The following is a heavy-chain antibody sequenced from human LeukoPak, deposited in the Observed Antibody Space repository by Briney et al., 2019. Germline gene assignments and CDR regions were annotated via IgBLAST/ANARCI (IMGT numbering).Heavy chain of an antibody. Sequence: ASVKVSCTASGGTFSSYAISWVRQAPGQGLEWMGWISAYNGNTNYAQKLQGRVTMTTDTSTSTAYMELRSLRSDDTAVYYCARDCGGDCYSLTFQHWGQGTLVTVSS. V-gene: IGHV1-18*01. D-gene: IGHD2-21*02. CDR3: ARDCGGDCYSLTFQH. CDR2: ISAYNGNT. CDR1: GGTFSSYA. J-gene: IGHJ1*01.